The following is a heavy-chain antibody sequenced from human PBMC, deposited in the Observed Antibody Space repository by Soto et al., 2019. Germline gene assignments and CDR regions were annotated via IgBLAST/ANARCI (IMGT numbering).Heavy chain of an antibody. Sequence: ASVKVSCKASGYTFTSYDINWVRQATGQGLEWMGWMNPNSGNTGYAQKFQGRVTMTRNTSISTAYMELSSLRSEDTAVYYYDSSGYYRYLAFDYWGQGTLVTVSS. CDR1: GYTFTSYD. D-gene: IGHD3-22*01. V-gene: IGHV1-8*01. CDR3: DSSGYYRYLAFDY. CDR2: MNPNSGNT. J-gene: IGHJ4*02.